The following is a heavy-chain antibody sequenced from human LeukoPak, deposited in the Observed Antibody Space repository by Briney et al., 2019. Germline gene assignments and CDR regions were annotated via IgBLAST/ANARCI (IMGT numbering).Heavy chain of an antibody. V-gene: IGHV4-59*08. J-gene: IGHJ4*02. Sequence: SETLSLTCTVSGASMSDYYWSWIRQPPGKGLEWIGYIYYTGSTNYNPSLKSRVTVSVDTSKNQISLKLSSVTAADSAVYYCVRRVRYFGQNDYWSQGTLVTVSS. CDR2: IYYTGST. CDR1: GASMSDYY. CDR3: VRRVRYFGQNDY. D-gene: IGHD3-9*01.